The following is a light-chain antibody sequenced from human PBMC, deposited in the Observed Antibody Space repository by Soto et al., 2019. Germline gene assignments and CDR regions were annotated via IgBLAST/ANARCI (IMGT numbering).Light chain of an antibody. CDR3: QQYANAPLT. Sequence: EIVLTQSPGTLSLSPGEGATLSCRASQSVSSSYLAWYQQKPGQAPRLLIYGASSRATGIPDRFSGSGSGTVFTLTISRLEHEDFAEYYCQQYANAPLTFGPGTKVDIK. J-gene: IGKJ3*01. V-gene: IGKV3-20*01. CDR1: QSVSSSY. CDR2: GAS.